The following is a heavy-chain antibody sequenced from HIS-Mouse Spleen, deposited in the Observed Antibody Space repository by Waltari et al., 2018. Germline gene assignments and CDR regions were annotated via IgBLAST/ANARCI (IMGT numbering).Heavy chain of an antibody. V-gene: IGHV3-48*01. Sequence: EVQLVESGGGLVQPGGSLRLSCAASGFTFSSYSMNWVRQAPGKGLEWVSYISSSSSTIYYADSVKGRFTISRDNAKNSLYLQMNSLRAEDTAVYYCARVTHYYDSSGLPYWGQGTLVTVSS. CDR1: GFTFSSYS. J-gene: IGHJ4*02. D-gene: IGHD3-22*01. CDR3: ARVTHYYDSSGLPY. CDR2: ISSSSSTI.